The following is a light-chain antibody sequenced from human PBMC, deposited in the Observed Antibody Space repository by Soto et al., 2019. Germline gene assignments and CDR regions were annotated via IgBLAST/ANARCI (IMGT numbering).Light chain of an antibody. CDR3: QQYNNWPPLFT. CDR2: GAS. V-gene: IGKV3-15*01. Sequence: EIVMTQSPATLSVSPGERATLSCRASQSVSSNLAWYQQKPGQAPRLLIYGASTRATGIPARFSGSGSGTEFTLTISSLQSEDCAVDYCQQYNNWPPLFTFGPWTKLDIK. CDR1: QSVSSN. J-gene: IGKJ3*01.